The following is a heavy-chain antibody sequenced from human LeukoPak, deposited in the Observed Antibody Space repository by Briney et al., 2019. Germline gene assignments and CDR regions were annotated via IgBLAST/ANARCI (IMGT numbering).Heavy chain of an antibody. Sequence: PSETLSLTCTVSGGSISSYYWSWIRQPPGKGLEWIGYIYYSGSTNYNPSLKSRVTISVDTSKNQFSLKLSSVTAADTAVYYCARNVGATDFDLWGRGTLVTVSS. J-gene: IGHJ2*01. CDR1: GGSISSYY. CDR3: ARNVGATDFDL. D-gene: IGHD1-26*01. V-gene: IGHV4-59*12. CDR2: IYYSGST.